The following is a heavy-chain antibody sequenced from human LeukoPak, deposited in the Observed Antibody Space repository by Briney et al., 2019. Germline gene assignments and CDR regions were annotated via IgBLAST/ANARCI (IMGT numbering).Heavy chain of an antibody. Sequence: SETLSLTCGVSGYSISGGYYWGWIRQSPGKGLEWIATIFHTGSIYHNPSLKSRVILSVDTSKNQFSLILASVTAADTAVYYCVRMGVSYYYDSSTYYPVAFDVWGQGTMVTVSS. CDR3: VRMGVSYYYDSSTYYPVAFDV. V-gene: IGHV4-38-2*01. D-gene: IGHD3-22*01. CDR1: GYSISGGYY. CDR2: IFHTGSI. J-gene: IGHJ3*01.